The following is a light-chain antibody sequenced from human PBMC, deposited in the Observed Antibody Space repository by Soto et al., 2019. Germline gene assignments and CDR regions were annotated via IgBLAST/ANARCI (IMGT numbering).Light chain of an antibody. CDR1: SSDVCNYNY. J-gene: IGLJ1*01. CDR3: SSYTSRTTLHG. CDR2: DAS. Sequence: QSSLTQPASVSGSPGQSITLSCTGASSDVCNYNYVSWYQQHQGKAPKLLSDDASNRPSGVSNRFSGSKSGNTASLTIAGLQAEDEADYYCSSYTSRTTLHGYGAGSKVTVL. V-gene: IGLV2-14*03.